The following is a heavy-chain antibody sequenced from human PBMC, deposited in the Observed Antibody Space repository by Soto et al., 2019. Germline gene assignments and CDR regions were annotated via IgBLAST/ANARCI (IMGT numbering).Heavy chain of an antibody. CDR1: GGSISSGGFS. D-gene: IGHD3-22*01. V-gene: IGHV4-30-2*01. J-gene: IGHJ4*02. CDR3: ARATFVRKGYYDASDYYFFDY. CDR2: IYHTGST. Sequence: SETLSLTCAVSGGSISSGGFSWSWIRQPPGKGLECIGYIYHTGSTYYNPSLKSRVTISVDRSKNQFSLGLSSVTAADTAIYYCARATFVRKGYYDASDYYFFDYWGQGTLVTVSS.